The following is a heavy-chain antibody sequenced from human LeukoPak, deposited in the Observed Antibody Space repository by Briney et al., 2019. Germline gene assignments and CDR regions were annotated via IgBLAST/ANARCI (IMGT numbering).Heavy chain of an antibody. Sequence: GGSLRLSCAASGFTFNDYYMCWIRQAPGKGLEWLSYINIGGTNAHYADSVKGRFTISRDNAKKSLYLEMNNLRAEDTAVYYCATDGAGFDTWGQGVLVTVSS. CDR2: INIGGTNA. CDR3: ATDGAGFDT. V-gene: IGHV3-11*01. J-gene: IGHJ5*02. CDR1: GFTFNDYY.